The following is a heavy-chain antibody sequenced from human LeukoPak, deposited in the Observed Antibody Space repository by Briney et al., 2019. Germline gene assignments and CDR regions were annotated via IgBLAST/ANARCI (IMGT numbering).Heavy chain of an antibody. CDR2: INHSGST. V-gene: IGHV4-34*01. Sequence: PSETLSLTCAVYGGSFSGYYWSWIRQPPGKGLEWIGEINHSGSTNYNPSLKGRVTISVDTSKNQFSLKLSSVTAADTAVYYCARGVVLMVYATQGFDPWGQGTLVTVSS. D-gene: IGHD2-8*01. J-gene: IGHJ5*02. CDR1: GGSFSGYY. CDR3: ARGVVLMVYATQGFDP.